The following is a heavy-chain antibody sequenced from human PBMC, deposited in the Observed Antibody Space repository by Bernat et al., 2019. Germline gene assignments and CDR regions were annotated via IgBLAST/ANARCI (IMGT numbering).Heavy chain of an antibody. V-gene: IGHV3-30*18. CDR3: ANPLVTAAFDI. D-gene: IGHD2-21*02. CDR1: GFTFSSYG. J-gene: IGHJ3*02. CDR2: ISYDGSNK. Sequence: QVQLVESGGGVVQPGRSLRLSCAASGFTFSSYGMHWVRQAPGKGLEWVAVISYDGSNKYYADSVKGRFTISRDNSKNTLYLQMNSLRAEDTAVYYCANPLVTAAFDIWGQGIMVTVSS.